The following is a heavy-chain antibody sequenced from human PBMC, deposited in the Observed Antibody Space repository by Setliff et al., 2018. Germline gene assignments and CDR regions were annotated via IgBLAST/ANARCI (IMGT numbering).Heavy chain of an antibody. V-gene: IGHV4-4*08. Sequence: PSETLSLTCSVSGASISNYYWSWIRQPPGKGLEWIGYIYSSGSTNYNPSLKSRVAISRGTSTNQLSLELRSVTAADTAIYYCASRRTGPGGWFDYWGQGTLVTVSS. CDR2: IYSSGST. CDR1: GASISNYY. J-gene: IGHJ5*01. D-gene: IGHD1-26*01. CDR3: ASRRTGPGGWFDY.